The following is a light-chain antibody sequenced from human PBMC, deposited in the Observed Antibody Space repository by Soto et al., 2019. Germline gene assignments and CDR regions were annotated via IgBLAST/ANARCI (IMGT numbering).Light chain of an antibody. CDR1: QSLYYSSDNRDF. J-gene: IGKJ1*01. Sequence: DIVLTQSPDSLAVSLGERATINCRSSQSLYYSSDNRDFLAWYQQKPGQPPKLLVSWASAREYGVPDRFSGGGSGSHFTLTISTLQAEDVALYFCQQYFSTPLTFGQGTKVEI. CDR3: QQYFSTPLT. CDR2: WAS. V-gene: IGKV4-1*01.